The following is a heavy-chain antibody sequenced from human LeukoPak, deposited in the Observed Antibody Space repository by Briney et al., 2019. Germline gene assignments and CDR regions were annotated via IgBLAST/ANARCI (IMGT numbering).Heavy chain of an antibody. J-gene: IGHJ4*02. Sequence: GGSLRLSCTGSGFTFSSYWMTWVRQAPGKGLEWVANIKHDAREKYHVDSVMGRFTISRDNAKNSVFLQMNSLRAEDTALYYCARSAFPADYWGQGILVTVSS. CDR3: ARSAFPADY. V-gene: IGHV3-7*01. D-gene: IGHD2/OR15-2a*01. CDR1: GFTFSSYW. CDR2: IKHDAREK.